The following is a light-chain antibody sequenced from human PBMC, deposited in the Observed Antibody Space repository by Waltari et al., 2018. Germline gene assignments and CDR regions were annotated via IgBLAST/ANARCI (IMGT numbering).Light chain of an antibody. V-gene: IGKV1-9*01. CDR2: AAS. J-gene: IGKJ2*01. CDR3: QQLNSFPYT. CDR1: QGISSY. Sequence: GDRVTITCRAGQGISSYLAWYQQQPGEAPKLLISAASTLQSGVPSRFSGSGSGTEFTLTIRSLQPEDFATYYCQQLNSFPYTFGQGTKLDIK.